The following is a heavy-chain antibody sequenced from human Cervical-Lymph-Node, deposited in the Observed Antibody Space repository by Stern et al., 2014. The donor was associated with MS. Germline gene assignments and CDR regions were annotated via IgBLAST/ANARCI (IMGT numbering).Heavy chain of an antibody. Sequence: QVQLQESGPGLVKPSQTLSLTCTVSGGSISSGDYYWRWIRQPPGKGLEWSGDIYYSGSTYYNPSIKSRVSISVYTSKNQFSLKLSSVTAADTAVYYCARGGYGSSSFFDYWGQGTLVTVSS. CDR1: GGSISSGDYY. J-gene: IGHJ4*02. D-gene: IGHD6-6*01. CDR3: ARGGYGSSSFFDY. CDR2: IYYSGST. V-gene: IGHV4-30-4*01.